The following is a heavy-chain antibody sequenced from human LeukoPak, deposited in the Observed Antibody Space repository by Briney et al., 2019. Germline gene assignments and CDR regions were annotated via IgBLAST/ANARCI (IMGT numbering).Heavy chain of an antibody. Sequence: GGSLGLSCGASGFTLGTYIMHWVRQAPGKGLQWVAAVASDGSQTFYIESVRGRFTISRDNSKNTLYLQMNTLRAEDTAVYFCAKESPHFDYWGQGTLVTISS. CDR3: AKESPHFDY. CDR1: GFTLGTYI. J-gene: IGHJ4*02. V-gene: IGHV3-30-3*01. CDR2: VASDGSQT.